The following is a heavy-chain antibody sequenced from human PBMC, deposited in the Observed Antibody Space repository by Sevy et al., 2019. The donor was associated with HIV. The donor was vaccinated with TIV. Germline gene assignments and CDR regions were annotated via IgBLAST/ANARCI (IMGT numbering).Heavy chain of an antibody. CDR3: AKNGWNLGEYIVVVPAAKYYFDY. CDR1: GFTFSSYA. J-gene: IGHJ4*02. D-gene: IGHD2-2*01. CDR2: ISGSGGST. Sequence: GGSLRLSCAASGFTFSSYAMSWVRQAPGKGLEWVSAISGSGGSTYYADSVKGRFTISRDNSKNTLYLQMNSLRAEDTAVYYCAKNGWNLGEYIVVVPAAKYYFDYWGQRTLVTVSS. V-gene: IGHV3-23*01.